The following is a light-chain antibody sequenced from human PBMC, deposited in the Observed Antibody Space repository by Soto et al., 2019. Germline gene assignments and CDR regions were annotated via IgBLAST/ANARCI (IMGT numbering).Light chain of an antibody. CDR1: SSNIGSNT. V-gene: IGLV1-44*01. CDR2: SNN. J-gene: IGLJ1*01. CDR3: AAWDDSLKGV. Sequence: QSVLTQPPSASGTPGQRGTISCSGSSSNIGSNTVNWYQQLPGTAPKLLIYSNNQRHSGVPDRFSGSKSGTSASLAISGLQSEDEADYYCAAWDDSLKGVFGTGTKVTVL.